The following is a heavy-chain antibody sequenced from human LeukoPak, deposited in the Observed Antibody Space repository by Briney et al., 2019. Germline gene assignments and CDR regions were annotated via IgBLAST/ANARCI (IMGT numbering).Heavy chain of an antibody. CDR2: IA. CDR1: GGTFSSYA. V-gene: IGHV1-69*05. J-gene: IGHJ4*02. Sequence: SVKVSCKASGGTFSSYAISWVRQAPGQGLEWMGRIADYAQKFQGRVTITTDESTSTAYMELSSLRSEDTAVYYCARGDGYNYYYFEYWGQGTLVTVSS. D-gene: IGHD5-24*01. CDR3: ARGDGYNYYYFEY.